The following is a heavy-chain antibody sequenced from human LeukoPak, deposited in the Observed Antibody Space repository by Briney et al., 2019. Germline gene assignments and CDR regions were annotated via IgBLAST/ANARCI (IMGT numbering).Heavy chain of an antibody. Sequence: ASVKVSCKASGYTFTSYGISWVRQAPGQGLEWMGWISAYNGNTNYAQKLQGRVTMTTDTSTSTAYMELRSLRSDDTAVYYCARDQQLRPVGYYGMDVWGQGTTVTVSS. D-gene: IGHD4-23*01. CDR2: ISAYNGNT. CDR1: GYTFTSYG. V-gene: IGHV1-18*01. CDR3: ARDQQLRPVGYYGMDV. J-gene: IGHJ6*02.